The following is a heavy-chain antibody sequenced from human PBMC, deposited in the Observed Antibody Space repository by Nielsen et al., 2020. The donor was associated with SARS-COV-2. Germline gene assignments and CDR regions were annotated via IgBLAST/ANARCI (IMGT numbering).Heavy chain of an antibody. CDR1: GYSFTSYW. V-gene: IGHV5-10-1*01. D-gene: IGHD1-1*01. Sequence: GESLKISCKGSGYSFTSYWISWVRQMPGKGLEWMGRIDPSDSYTNYSPSFQGHVTISADKSISTAYLQWSSLKASDTAMYYCARHRGELEPFDYWGQGTLVTVSS. CDR3: ARHRGELEPFDY. J-gene: IGHJ4*02. CDR2: IDPSDSYT.